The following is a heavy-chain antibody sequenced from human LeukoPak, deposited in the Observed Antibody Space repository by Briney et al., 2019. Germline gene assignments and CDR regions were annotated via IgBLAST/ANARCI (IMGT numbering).Heavy chain of an antibody. Sequence: AGGSLRLSCAASGFTFSDYYMSWIRQAPGKGLEWVSYISSSGSTIYYADSVKGRFTISRDNAKNSLYLQMNSLRAEDTAVYYCARQGLHVVVPAADYWGQGTLVTVSS. D-gene: IGHD2-2*01. CDR3: ARQGLHVVVPAADY. CDR1: GFTFSDYY. J-gene: IGHJ4*02. V-gene: IGHV3-11*04. CDR2: ISSSGSTI.